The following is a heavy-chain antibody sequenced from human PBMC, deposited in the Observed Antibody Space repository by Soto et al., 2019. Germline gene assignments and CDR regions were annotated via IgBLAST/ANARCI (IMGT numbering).Heavy chain of an antibody. D-gene: IGHD2-15*01. CDR3: ARAFYSGYHTPSHPYYYYMDV. J-gene: IGHJ6*03. CDR2: INHSGST. Sequence: SETLSLTCAVYGGSFSGYYWSWIRQPPGKGLEWIGEINHSGSTNYNPSLKSRVTISVDTSKNQFSLKLSSVTAADTAVYYCARAFYSGYHTPSHPYYYYMDVWGKGTTVTVSS. CDR1: GGSFSGYY. V-gene: IGHV4-34*01.